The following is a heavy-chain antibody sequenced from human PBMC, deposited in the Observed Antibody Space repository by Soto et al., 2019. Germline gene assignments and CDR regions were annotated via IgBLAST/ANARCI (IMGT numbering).Heavy chain of an antibody. Sequence: GGSLRLSCAASGFTFSSYSMNWVRQAPGKGLEWVSSISSSSSYIYYADSVKGRFTISRDNAKNSLYLQMNSLRAEDTAVYYCARSSLYYYYMDVWGKGTTVTVSS. CDR3: ARSSLYYYYMDV. J-gene: IGHJ6*03. CDR2: ISSSSSYI. D-gene: IGHD6-6*01. V-gene: IGHV3-21*01. CDR1: GFTFSSYS.